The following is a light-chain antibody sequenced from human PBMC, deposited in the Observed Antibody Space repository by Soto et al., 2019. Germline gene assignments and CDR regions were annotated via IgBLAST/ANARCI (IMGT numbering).Light chain of an antibody. CDR3: QQYNSYPIT. V-gene: IGKV1-5*01. CDR1: QSVSSW. CDR2: DAS. J-gene: IGKJ5*01. Sequence: DIPMNQSPSTLSASVGDRVTITCRASQSVSSWLAWYQQKPGKAPKLLIYDASSLESGVPSRFSGSESGTEFTLTISSLQPDDFATYYCQQYNSYPITFGQGTLLEIK.